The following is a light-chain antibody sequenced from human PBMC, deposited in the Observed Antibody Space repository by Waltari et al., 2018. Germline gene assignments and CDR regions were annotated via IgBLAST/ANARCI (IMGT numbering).Light chain of an antibody. Sequence: ETVLTQSPGTLSLSPGERATLSCRASQSISSSYLAWYQQKPGQTPRLLIYGASSRATGIPDRFSGSRSGTDFTLTISRLEPEDFAVYYCQQYSSSTGWTFGQGTKVEIK. V-gene: IGKV3-20*01. CDR1: QSISSSY. CDR3: QQYSSSTGWT. J-gene: IGKJ1*01. CDR2: GAS.